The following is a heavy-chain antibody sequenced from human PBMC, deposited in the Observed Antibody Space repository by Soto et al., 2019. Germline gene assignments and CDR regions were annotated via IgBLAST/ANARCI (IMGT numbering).Heavy chain of an antibody. CDR3: ARAPLPPSGGDYYYYYGIDV. CDR1: GGTFSSYA. V-gene: IGHV1-69*12. CDR2: IIPIFGTA. Sequence: QVQLVQSGAEVKKPGSSVKVSCKASGGTFSSYAISWVRQAPGQGLEWMGGIIPIFGTANYAQKFQGRVTIPAHASTSTAYMELSSRRSEATAVYYCARAPLPPSGGDYYYYYGIDVWGQRTTVTVSS. D-gene: IGHD4-17*01. J-gene: IGHJ6*02.